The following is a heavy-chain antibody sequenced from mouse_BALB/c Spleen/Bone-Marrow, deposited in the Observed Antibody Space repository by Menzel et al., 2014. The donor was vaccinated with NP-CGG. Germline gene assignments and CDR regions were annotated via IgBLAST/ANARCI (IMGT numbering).Heavy chain of an antibody. Sequence: AQLQQSGAELVKPGASVKLSCTASGFNIKDTYMHWVKQRPEQGLEWIGRIDPANGNTKYDPKFQGKATITADTSSNTAYLQLSSLTSEDTAVYYGARGYGSSYGTGYYDVWGAGTTVTVSS. V-gene: IGHV14-3*02. CDR2: IDPANGNT. CDR3: ARGYGSSYGTGYYDV. J-gene: IGHJ1*01. D-gene: IGHD1-1*01. CDR1: GFNIKDTY.